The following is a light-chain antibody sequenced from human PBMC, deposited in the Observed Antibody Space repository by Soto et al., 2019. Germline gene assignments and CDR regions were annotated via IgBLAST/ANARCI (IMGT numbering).Light chain of an antibody. CDR2: EVS. CDR3: MSYTISVAWV. CDR1: SSDVGGYNY. Sequence: QSALTQPASVSGSPGQSITISCTGTSSDVGGYNYVSWYQQHPGKAPKLMIYEVSNRPSGVSNRFSGSKSGNTASLTISGLQTEDEADYYCMSYTISVAWVFGGGTKVTVL. V-gene: IGLV2-14*01. J-gene: IGLJ3*02.